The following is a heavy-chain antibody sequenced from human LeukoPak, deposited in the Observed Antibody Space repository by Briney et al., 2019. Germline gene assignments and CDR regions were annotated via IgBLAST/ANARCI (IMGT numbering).Heavy chain of an antibody. D-gene: IGHD7-27*01. CDR1: GFTFSSYW. CDR2: IKQDGSEK. Sequence: QAGGSLRLSCAASGFTFSSYWMSWVRQAPGKGLEWVANIKQDGSEKYYVDSVKGRFTISRDNAKNSLYLQMNSLTAEDTAMYYCGRDLNWGAFDIRGLGTLVTVSS. J-gene: IGHJ3*02. V-gene: IGHV3-7*03. CDR3: GRDLNWGAFDI.